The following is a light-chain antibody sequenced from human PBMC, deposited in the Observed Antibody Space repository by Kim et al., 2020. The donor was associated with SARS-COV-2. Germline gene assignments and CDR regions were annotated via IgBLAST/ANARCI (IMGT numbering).Light chain of an antibody. CDR3: QEYYSAPYT. V-gene: IGKV1-27*01. Sequence: DIQMTQSPSSLSASVGDRVTITCRASQGISNNLAWYQQKPGKVPKLLIYATSTLQSGVPSRFSGSTSGTDFTLTINSLQPEDVATYSCQEYYSAPYTFGQGTKLEI. CDR2: ATS. J-gene: IGKJ2*01. CDR1: QGISNN.